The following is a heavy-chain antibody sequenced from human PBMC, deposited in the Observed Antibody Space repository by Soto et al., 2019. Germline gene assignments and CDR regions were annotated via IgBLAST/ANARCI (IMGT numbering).Heavy chain of an antibody. D-gene: IGHD2-2*01. J-gene: IGHJ6*02. CDR3: ESQLPLRYYYGMDV. CDR1: GGTFSSYT. CDR2: IIPSLGIA. V-gene: IGHV1-69*02. Sequence: QVQLVQSGAEVKKPGSSVKVSCKASGGTFSSYTISWVRQAPGHGLEWLGRIIPSLGIANYAQKLKGRVTITADKTTSTAYIELSSMRSEDTAVYYCESQLPLRYYYGMDVWGQGTTVTVS.